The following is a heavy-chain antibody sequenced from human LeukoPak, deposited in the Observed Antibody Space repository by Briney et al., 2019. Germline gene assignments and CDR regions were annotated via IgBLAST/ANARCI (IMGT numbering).Heavy chain of an antibody. CDR3: AKSGSHSFMDV. Sequence: PGGSLRLSCAASGFTFSNYAMSWVRQAPGKGLEWVSSVSGSGAGTYYADSVKGRFTISRDSSRDTLYLQMNSLRVEDTAVYYCAKSGSHSFMDVWGQGTTVTVSS. V-gene: IGHV3-23*01. D-gene: IGHD1-26*01. CDR2: VSGSGAGT. J-gene: IGHJ6*02. CDR1: GFTFSNYA.